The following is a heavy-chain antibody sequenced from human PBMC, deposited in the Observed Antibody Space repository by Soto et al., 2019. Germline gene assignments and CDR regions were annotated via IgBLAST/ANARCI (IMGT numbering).Heavy chain of an antibody. D-gene: IGHD6-6*01. CDR2: IYPGDSDT. CDR1: GYSFTSYW. Sequence: KPGKSLKISCKGSGYSFTSYWIGWVRQMPGKGLEWMGIIYPGDSDTRYSPSFQGQVTISADKSISTAYLQWSSLKASDTAMYYCARSSALSSSWVPSARRSYYFDYWGQGTLVTVSS. J-gene: IGHJ4*02. CDR3: ARSSALSSSWVPSARRSYYFDY. V-gene: IGHV5-51*03.